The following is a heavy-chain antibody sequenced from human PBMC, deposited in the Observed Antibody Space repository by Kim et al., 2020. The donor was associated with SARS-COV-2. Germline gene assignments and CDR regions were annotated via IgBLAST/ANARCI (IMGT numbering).Heavy chain of an antibody. CDR3: VKASGDWFFDL. J-gene: IGHJ2*01. Sequence: GGSLRLSCAASGFTFGNYAMHWVRQAPGKGLEWVSHISWNAATKTYIESVKGRFTISRDNAKSYLYLQMDSLRPEDTAFYYCVKASGDWFFDLWGRATLV. V-gene: IGHV3-9*01. D-gene: IGHD3-10*01. CDR1: GFTFGNYA. CDR2: ISWNAATK.